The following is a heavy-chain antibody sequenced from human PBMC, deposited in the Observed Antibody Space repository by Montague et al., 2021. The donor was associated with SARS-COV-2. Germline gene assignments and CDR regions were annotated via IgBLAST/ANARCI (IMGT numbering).Heavy chain of an antibody. J-gene: IGHJ4*02. CDR3: AREADYGSETYSLDY. D-gene: IGHD3-10*01. CDR1: GFAVSGNY. V-gene: IGHV3-53*01. CDR2: IYIGGSS. Sequence: SLRLSCAASGFAVSGNYMNWVRQAPGKGLEWASIIYIGGSSYYSDSVRGRFTISRDNSKNTLYLQMNSLRAEDTAVYYCAREADYGSETYSLDYWGQGALVTVSS.